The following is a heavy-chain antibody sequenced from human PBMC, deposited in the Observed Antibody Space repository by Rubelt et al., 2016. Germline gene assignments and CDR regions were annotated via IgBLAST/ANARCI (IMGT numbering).Heavy chain of an antibody. CDR3: ARSSSWYYFDF. J-gene: IGHJ4*02. Sequence: QVQLVQSGAEVKKPGASMKVSCKASGYTFIDYYIHWVRQAPGQGLEWMGRINPNGGGTNYPQKFQGRVTMTGDTAISTAYMERSRLGSDDTAVYFCARSSSWYYFDFWGQGTLVTVSS. V-gene: IGHV1-2*06. D-gene: IGHD3-10*01. CDR2: INPNGGGT. CDR1: GYTFIDYY.